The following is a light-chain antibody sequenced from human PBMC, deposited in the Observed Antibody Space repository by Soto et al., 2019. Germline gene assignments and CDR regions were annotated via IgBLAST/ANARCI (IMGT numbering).Light chain of an antibody. CDR3: QSYDSSLSALYV. Sequence: QSVLTQPPSVSGAPGQRVTISCTGSSSNLGAGYEVHWYQQLPGTAPKLLIYRNNNRPSGVPDRFSGSKSGTSASLAITGLQAEDEADYYCQSYDSSLSALYVFGTGTKVTVL. CDR1: SSNLGAGYE. V-gene: IGLV1-40*01. J-gene: IGLJ1*01. CDR2: RNN.